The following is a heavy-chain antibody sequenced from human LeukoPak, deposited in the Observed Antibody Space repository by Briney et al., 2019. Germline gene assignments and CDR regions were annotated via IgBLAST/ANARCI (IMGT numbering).Heavy chain of an antibody. D-gene: IGHD1-7*01. J-gene: IGHJ5*02. Sequence: ASVKVSCKASGYTFTGYYMHWVRQAPGQGLEWMGWINPNSGGTNYAQKFQGRDTMTRDTSISTAYMELSRLRSDDTAVYYCARPRYNWNYAEFDPWGQGTLVTVSS. CDR2: INPNSGGT. V-gene: IGHV1-2*02. CDR3: ARPRYNWNYAEFDP. CDR1: GYTFTGYY.